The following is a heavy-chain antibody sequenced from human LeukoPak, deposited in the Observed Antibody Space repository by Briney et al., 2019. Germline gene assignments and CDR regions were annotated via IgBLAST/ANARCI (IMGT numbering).Heavy chain of an antibody. V-gene: IGHV4-59*01. Sequence: SETLSLTCTVSGGSISSYNWSWIRQPQGKGRVGLGNIYYSGSTNYNPSLKSRVTIAVDTSKTQFSLKLSSVTAADTAVYYCARIDYDSSGPYYFDYWGQGTLVTVSS. CDR2: IYYSGST. D-gene: IGHD3-22*01. CDR1: GGSISSYN. CDR3: ARIDYDSSGPYYFDY. J-gene: IGHJ4*02.